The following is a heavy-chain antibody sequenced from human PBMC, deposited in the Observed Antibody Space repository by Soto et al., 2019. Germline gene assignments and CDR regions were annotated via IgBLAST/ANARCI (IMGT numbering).Heavy chain of an antibody. J-gene: IGHJ5*02. CDR1: GVSIISFY. CDR2: IHDSGST. Sequence: SETLSLTCTVSGVSIISFYWSWIRQPTGKGLEYIGCIHDSGSTNFNPSLKSRVTMSVDTSRTQFSLKLSSVTAADTAVYYCARGFSSMSWFAPWGQGTLVTVSS. CDR3: ARGFSSMSWFAP. V-gene: IGHV4-59*01. D-gene: IGHD6-19*01.